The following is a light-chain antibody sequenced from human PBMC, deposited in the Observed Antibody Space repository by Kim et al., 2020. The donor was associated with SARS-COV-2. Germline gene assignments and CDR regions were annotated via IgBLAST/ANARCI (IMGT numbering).Light chain of an antibody. CDR3: QVWDSSTVV. CDR1: KLGDKY. J-gene: IGLJ2*01. CDR2: QDN. V-gene: IGLV3-1*01. Sequence: VSPGQTASITCSGDKLGDKYACWYQQKAGQSPVLVIYQDNKRPSGIPERFSGSNSGNTATLTIGGTQAMDEADYYCQVWDSSTVVFGGGTQLTVL.